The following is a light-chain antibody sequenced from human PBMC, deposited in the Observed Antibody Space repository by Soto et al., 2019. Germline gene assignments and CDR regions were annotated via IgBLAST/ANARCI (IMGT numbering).Light chain of an antibody. Sequence: EIVLQQSPATLSLSPCERATLSCWASQSVSSYLAWYQQKPGQAPRLLIYDASNRATGIPARFSGSGSGTDFTLTISSLEPEDFAVYYCQQRSKWPLTFGGGTKVEIK. CDR2: DAS. V-gene: IGKV3-11*01. J-gene: IGKJ4*01. CDR3: QQRSKWPLT. CDR1: QSVSSY.